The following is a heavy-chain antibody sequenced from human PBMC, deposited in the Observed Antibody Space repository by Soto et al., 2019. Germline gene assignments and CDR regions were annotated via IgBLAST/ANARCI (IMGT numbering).Heavy chain of an antibody. CDR1: GGSISSDDYY. D-gene: IGHD2-15*01. CDR2: IYYTGRT. Sequence: PSETLSLTCSVSGGSISSDDYYWTWIRQPPGEGLEWIGYIYYTGRTSSTPSLESRVTISIDTSKNQFSLKLSSVSAADTAVYYCARGGSSSPEYFDFWGPGTLVTVSS. CDR3: ARGGSSSPEYFDF. J-gene: IGHJ4*02. V-gene: IGHV4-30-4*01.